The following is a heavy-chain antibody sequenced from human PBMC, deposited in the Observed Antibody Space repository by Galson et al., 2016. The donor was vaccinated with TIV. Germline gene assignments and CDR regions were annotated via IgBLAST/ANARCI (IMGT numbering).Heavy chain of an antibody. Sequence: SLRLSCATSGFALRNYGMHWVRQAPGKGLEWLAFIRYTGTYTTYAASIQGRFTLSRDISEGTLYLHMNNVRPDDTARYYCVKDRLPYCGGDCFQPPFDSWGQGTLLTVSA. V-gene: IGHV3-30*02. CDR1: GFALRNYG. D-gene: IGHD2-21*01. J-gene: IGHJ4*02. CDR3: VKDRLPYCGGDCFQPPFDS. CDR2: IRYTGTYT.